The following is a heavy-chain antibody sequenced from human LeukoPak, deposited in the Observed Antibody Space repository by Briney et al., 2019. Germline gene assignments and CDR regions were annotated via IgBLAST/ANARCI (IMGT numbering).Heavy chain of an antibody. D-gene: IGHD6-19*01. CDR1: GFIFSSYN. CDR2: ISSSSSTI. J-gene: IGHJ2*01. CDR3: AKSMTLQWRGFFDL. Sequence: GGSLRLSCAASGFIFSSYNMKWVRQAPGKGLEWVSYISSSSSTIYYADSVKGRFTISRDNVKNTLYLQKNSLRADDTAIYYCAKSMTLQWRGFFDLWGRGTHVTVSS. V-gene: IGHV3-48*01.